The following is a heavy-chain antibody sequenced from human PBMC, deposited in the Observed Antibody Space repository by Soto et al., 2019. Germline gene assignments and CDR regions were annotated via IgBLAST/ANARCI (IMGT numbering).Heavy chain of an antibody. Sequence: QVQLQESGPGLVKTSDTLSLTCTVSGGSLSSYYWSWIRQPPGKGLECIGYIYYSGSTNYKPSLKSRATISVDTSKNQFSLKLSSVTAADTAVYYCARVTSGYRPHFEYWGQGTLVTVSS. CDR1: GGSLSSYY. V-gene: IGHV4-59*01. J-gene: IGHJ4*02. D-gene: IGHD3-3*01. CDR3: ARVTSGYRPHFEY. CDR2: IYYSGST.